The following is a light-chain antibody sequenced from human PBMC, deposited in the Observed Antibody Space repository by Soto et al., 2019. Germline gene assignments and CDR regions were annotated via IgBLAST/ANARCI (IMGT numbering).Light chain of an antibody. Sequence: IVLTQSPGTLSLSPGERATLSCRASQSVSSSYLAWYQQKPGQAPRLLIYGASSRATGIPDRFSGSGSGTDFTLSISRLEPEDFAVYYCQHYGSSSWTFGQGTKVDI. CDR3: QHYGSSSWT. J-gene: IGKJ1*01. CDR2: GAS. V-gene: IGKV3-20*01. CDR1: QSVSSSY.